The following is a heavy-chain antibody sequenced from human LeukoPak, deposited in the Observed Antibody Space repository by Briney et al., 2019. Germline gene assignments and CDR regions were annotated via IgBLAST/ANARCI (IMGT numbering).Heavy chain of an antibody. Sequence: GGSLRLSCAASGFTFSSYAMSWVRQAPGKGLEWVSAISGSGGSTYYADSVKGRFTIPRDNSKNTLYLQMNSLRAEDTAVYYCAKSPPYSSGWYRSDYWGQGTLVTVSS. CDR2: ISGSGGST. J-gene: IGHJ4*02. D-gene: IGHD6-19*01. V-gene: IGHV3-23*01. CDR3: AKSPPYSSGWYRSDY. CDR1: GFTFSSYA.